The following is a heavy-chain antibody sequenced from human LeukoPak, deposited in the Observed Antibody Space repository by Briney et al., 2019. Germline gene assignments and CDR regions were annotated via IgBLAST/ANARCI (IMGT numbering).Heavy chain of an antibody. CDR2: IYNSRST. CDR1: GGSISSNY. D-gene: IGHD3-10*01. Sequence: SETLSLTCTVSGGSISSNYWSWIRQPAGKGLEWIGRIYNSRSTNYNTNYNPSLSSRATMSVDTSKKQFSLKLNSVTAADTAVYFCARAIWYGSGTTAFDSWGQGTLVTVSS. CDR3: ARAIWYGSGTTAFDS. J-gene: IGHJ4*02. V-gene: IGHV4-4*07.